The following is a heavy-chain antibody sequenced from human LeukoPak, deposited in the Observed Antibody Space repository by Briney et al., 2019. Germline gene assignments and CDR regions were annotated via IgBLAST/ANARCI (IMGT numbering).Heavy chain of an antibody. J-gene: IGHJ4*02. V-gene: IGHV1-2*02. CDR3: ARATGTYYDFWSGFSLSA. Sequence: ASVKVSCKASGYTFTGYYMHWVRQAPGQGLEWMGWINPNSGGTNYAQKFQGRVTMTRDTSIRTAYMELSRLRSDDTAVYYCARATGTYYDFWSGFSLSAWGQGTLVTVSS. D-gene: IGHD3-3*01. CDR1: GYTFTGYY. CDR2: INPNSGGT.